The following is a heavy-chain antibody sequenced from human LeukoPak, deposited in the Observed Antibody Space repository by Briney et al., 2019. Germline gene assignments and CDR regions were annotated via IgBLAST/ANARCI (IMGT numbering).Heavy chain of an antibody. V-gene: IGHV4-38-2*02. CDR3: ARTYYDILTGYDDAFDI. CDR1: GYSISSGYY. D-gene: IGHD3-9*01. Sequence: SETLSLTCTVSGYSISSGYYWGWIRQPPGKGLEWIGSIYHSGRTFYNPSLKSRVTISVDTSKNQFSLKLTSVTAADTAVYYCARTYYDILTGYDDAFDIWGQGTMVTVSS. CDR2: IYHSGRT. J-gene: IGHJ3*02.